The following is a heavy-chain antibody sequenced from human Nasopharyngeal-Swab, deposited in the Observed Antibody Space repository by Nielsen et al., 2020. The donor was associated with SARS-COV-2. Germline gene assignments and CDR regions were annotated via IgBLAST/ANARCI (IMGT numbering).Heavy chain of an antibody. Sequence: WIRQPPGKGLEWVAVISYDGINKYNADSVKGRFTISRDNSKDTPYLQMNSLRPEDTAVYTCAKEGPGMFGVVGLDVWGQGITVTVSS. CDR2: ISYDGINK. D-gene: IGHD3-3*01. V-gene: IGHV3-30*18. J-gene: IGHJ6*02. CDR3: AKEGPGMFGVVGLDV.